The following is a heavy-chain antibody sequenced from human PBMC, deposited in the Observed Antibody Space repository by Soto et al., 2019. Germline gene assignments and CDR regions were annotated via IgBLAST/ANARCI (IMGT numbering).Heavy chain of an antibody. V-gene: IGHV3-53*01. J-gene: IGHJ3*02. Sequence: GGSPRLSCAASGFTVSSNYMSWVRQAPGKGLEWVSVIYSGGSTYYADSVKGRFTISRDNSKNTLYLQMNSLRAEDTAVYYCARRYCGGDCYSTRPDAFDIWGQGTMVTVSS. CDR3: ARRYCGGDCYSTRPDAFDI. D-gene: IGHD2-21*02. CDR2: IYSGGST. CDR1: GFTVSSNY.